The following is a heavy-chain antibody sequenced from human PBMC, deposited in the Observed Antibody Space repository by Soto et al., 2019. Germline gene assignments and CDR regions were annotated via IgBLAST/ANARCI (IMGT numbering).Heavy chain of an antibody. CDR3: ARPATVAANWFDP. V-gene: IGHV4-39*01. CDR1: GGSISSSSYY. D-gene: IGHD4-4*01. CDR2: IYYSGST. Sequence: QLQLQESGPGLVKPSETLSLTCTVSGGSISSSSYYWGWIRQPPGKGLEWIGSIYYSGSTYYNPSLKSRVTISVDTSKNQFSLKLSSVTAADTAVYDCARPATVAANWFDPWGQGTLVTVSS. J-gene: IGHJ5*02.